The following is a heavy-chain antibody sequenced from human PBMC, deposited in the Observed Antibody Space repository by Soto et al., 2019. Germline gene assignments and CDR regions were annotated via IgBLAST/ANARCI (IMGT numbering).Heavy chain of an antibody. D-gene: IGHD3-16*01. CDR3: GRDDEGGSYGDLGY. CDR1: GFTFSNYI. J-gene: IGHJ4*02. V-gene: IGHV3-30-3*01. CDR2: ILHDGNNK. Sequence: QVQLVESGGGVVQPGRSLRLSCAASGFTFSNYIMHWVRQAPGKGLEWVAIILHDGNNKYYADSVKGRFTISRDNSKKTLYPQMNSLRTEDTAIYYCGRDDEGGSYGDLGYWGQGTLVTVSS.